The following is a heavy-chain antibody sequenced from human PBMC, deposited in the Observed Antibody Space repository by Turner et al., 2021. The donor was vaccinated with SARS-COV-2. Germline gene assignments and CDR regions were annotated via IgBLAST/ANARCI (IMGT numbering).Heavy chain of an antibody. CDR3: AREDYYDSSGSLDY. J-gene: IGHJ4*02. D-gene: IGHD3-22*01. CDR1: GFTFSTYA. CDR2: ISYDGSDK. V-gene: IGHV3-30-3*01. Sequence: QVQLVESGGGVVQPGRSLRLSCAASGFTFSTYAMHWVRQAPGKGREWVAVISYDGSDKYDADSVKGRFTISRDNSKNTLYLQMNSLRAEDTAVYYCAREDYYDSSGSLDYWGQGTLVTVSS.